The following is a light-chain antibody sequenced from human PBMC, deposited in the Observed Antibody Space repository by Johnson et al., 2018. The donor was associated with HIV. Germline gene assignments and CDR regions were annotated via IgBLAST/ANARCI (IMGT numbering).Light chain of an antibody. V-gene: IGLV1-51*01. J-gene: IGLJ1*01. Sequence: QSMLTQPPSVSAAPGQKVTVSCSGSNTNIGNDFVSWYQQLPGKAPRLLIYDNNKRPSGIPERLSGSKSGTSATLGITGLQTGDEADYYCGTWDSSLNAYVFGAATKGAVL. CDR2: DNN. CDR3: GTWDSSLNAYV. CDR1: NTNIGNDF.